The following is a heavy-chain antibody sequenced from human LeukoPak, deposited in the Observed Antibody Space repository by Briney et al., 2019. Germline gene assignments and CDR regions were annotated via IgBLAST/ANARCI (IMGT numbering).Heavy chain of an antibody. CDR3: ARAGEWYYDFWSGYYTSYYYYYMEV. V-gene: IGHV1-8*01. D-gene: IGHD3-3*01. CDR2: MNPNSGNT. CDR1: GYTFTSYD. J-gene: IGHJ6*03. Sequence: ASVKVSCKASGYTFTSYDINWVRQATGQGLEWMGWMNPNSGNTGYAQKFQGRVTMTRNTSISTAYMELSSLRSEDTAVYYCARAGEWYYDFWSGYYTSYYYYYMEVWGKGTTVTVSS.